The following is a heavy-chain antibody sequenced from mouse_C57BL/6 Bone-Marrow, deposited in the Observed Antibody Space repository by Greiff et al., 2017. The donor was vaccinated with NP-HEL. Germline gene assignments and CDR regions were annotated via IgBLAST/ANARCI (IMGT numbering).Heavy chain of an antibody. Sequence: VQLVESGPELVKPGASVKISCKASGYAFSSSWMNWVKQRPGKGLEWIGRIYPGDGDTNYNGKFKGKATLTADKSSSTAYMQLSSLTSEDSAVYFCARNGYGSSLYWYFDVWGTGTTVTVSS. CDR2: IYPGDGDT. CDR3: ARNGYGSSLYWYFDV. CDR1: GYAFSSSW. D-gene: IGHD1-1*01. J-gene: IGHJ1*03. V-gene: IGHV1-82*01.